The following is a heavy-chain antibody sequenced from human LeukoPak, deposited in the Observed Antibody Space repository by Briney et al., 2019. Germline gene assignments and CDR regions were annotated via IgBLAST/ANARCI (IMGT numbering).Heavy chain of an antibody. J-gene: IGHJ4*01. D-gene: IGHD2-15*01. CDR3: ATSHDSAGND. CDR2: IRHDGNAK. CDR1: GFAFSDFW. Sequence: PGGSLRLSCAASGFAFSDFWMSWVRQAPGKGLEWVANIRHDGNAKNYVPSVRGRFTISRDNAKNSLYLQMNSLTVEDTAVYYCATSHDSAGNDWGQETWSPSPQ. V-gene: IGHV3-7*01.